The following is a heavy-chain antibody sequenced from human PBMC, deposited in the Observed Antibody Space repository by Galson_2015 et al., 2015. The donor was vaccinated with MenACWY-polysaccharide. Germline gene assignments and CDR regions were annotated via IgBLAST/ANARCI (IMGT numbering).Heavy chain of an antibody. Sequence: ETLSLTCTVSGGSITSYYWSWIRPPAGKGLEWIGRIYSSGSTTYNPSLKSRGTMSVDTSKNQFSLNLSSVTAADTAVYYCARRSLGNWYFDLWGRGTLVTVSS. CDR2: IYSSGST. D-gene: IGHD7-27*01. J-gene: IGHJ2*01. CDR1: GGSITSYY. CDR3: ARRSLGNWYFDL. V-gene: IGHV4-4*07.